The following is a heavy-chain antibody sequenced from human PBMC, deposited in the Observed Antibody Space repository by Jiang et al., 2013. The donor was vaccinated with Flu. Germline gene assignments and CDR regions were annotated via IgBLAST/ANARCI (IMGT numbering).Heavy chain of an antibody. V-gene: IGHV5-51*01. CDR3: ARLPIGAMATINFWYFDL. CDR1: GYSFTSYW. D-gene: IGHD5-24*01. Sequence: GAEVKKPGESLKISCKGSGYSFTSYWIGWVRQMPGKGLEWMGIIYPGDSDTRYSPSFQGQVTISADKSISTAYLQWSSLKAPDTAMYYCARLPIGAMATINFWYFDLWGRGTLVTVSS. CDR2: IYPGDSDT. J-gene: IGHJ2*01.